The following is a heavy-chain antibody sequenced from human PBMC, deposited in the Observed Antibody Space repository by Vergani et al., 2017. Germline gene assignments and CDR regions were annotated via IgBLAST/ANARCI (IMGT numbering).Heavy chain of an antibody. CDR1: GFTFSSYG. V-gene: IGHV3-30*18. J-gene: IGHJ4*02. CDR3: AKEYSSGWFFDY. Sequence: VQLVESGGGLVQPGRSLRLSCAASGFTFSSYGMHWVRQAPGKGLEWVAVISYDGSNKYYADSVKGRFTISRDNSKNTLYLQMNSLRAEDTAVYYCAKEYSSGWFFDYWGQGTLVTVSS. D-gene: IGHD6-19*01. CDR2: ISYDGSNK.